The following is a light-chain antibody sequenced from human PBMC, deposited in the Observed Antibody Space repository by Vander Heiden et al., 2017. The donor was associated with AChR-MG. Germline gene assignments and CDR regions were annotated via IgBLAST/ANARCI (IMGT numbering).Light chain of an antibody. CDR2: DVS. Sequence: QSALTQPASVSGSPGQSITISCTGTSSDVGGYNFVSWYQQHPGKAPKLMIYDVSSRPSGVSNRFSGSKSGNTASLTISGLQAEDEADYYCCSYTSSSTYVFGSGTKVTVL. J-gene: IGLJ1*01. V-gene: IGLV2-14*03. CDR3: CSYTSSSTYV. CDR1: SSDVGGYNF.